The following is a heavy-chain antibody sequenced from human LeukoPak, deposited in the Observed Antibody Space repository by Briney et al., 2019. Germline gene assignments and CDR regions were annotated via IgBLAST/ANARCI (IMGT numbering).Heavy chain of an antibody. D-gene: IGHD3-10*01. V-gene: IGHV1-69*06. CDR1: GGTFSSYA. Sequence: ASVKVSCKASGGTFSSYAISWVRQAPGQGLEWMGGIIPIFGTANYAQKFQGRVTITADKSTSTAYMEVSSLRSEDTAVFYCARRAMLRGSYFDNWGQGTLVTVSS. CDR3: ARRAMLRGSYFDN. CDR2: IIPIFGTA. J-gene: IGHJ4*02.